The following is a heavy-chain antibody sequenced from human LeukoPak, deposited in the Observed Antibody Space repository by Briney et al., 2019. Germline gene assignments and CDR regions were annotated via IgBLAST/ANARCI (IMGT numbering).Heavy chain of an antibody. V-gene: IGHV4-59*01. CDR2: IYYSGST. J-gene: IGHJ2*01. CDR3: ARVIAARSKWPWDWYFDH. CDR1: GGSISSYY. D-gene: IGHD6-6*01. Sequence: PSETLSLTCTVSGGSISSYYWSWIRQPPGKGLEWIGYIYYSGSTNYNPSLKSRVTISVDTSKNQFSLKLSSVTAADTAVYYCARVIAARSKWPWDWYFDHWGRGTLVTVSS.